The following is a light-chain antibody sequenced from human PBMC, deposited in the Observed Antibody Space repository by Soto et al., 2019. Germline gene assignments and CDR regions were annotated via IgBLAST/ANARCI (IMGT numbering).Light chain of an antibody. CDR3: QQYYASSWT. Sequence: EIVLTQSPGTLSLSPGERATLSCRASQSISSTYLAWYRQKPGQAPRLLIYAASSRATGIPDRFSGSGSGTDFTLTISRLGPEDFAVYYCQQYYASSWTFGQGTKVDIK. V-gene: IGKV3-20*01. CDR1: QSISSTY. J-gene: IGKJ1*01. CDR2: AAS.